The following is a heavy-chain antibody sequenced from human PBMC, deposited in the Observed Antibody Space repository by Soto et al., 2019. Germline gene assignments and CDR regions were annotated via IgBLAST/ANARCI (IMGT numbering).Heavy chain of an antibody. Sequence: PSETLSLTCAVYDGSFSGYYWSWIRQPPRKGLEWIGGINHIGSTNYNPSLKSRVTISVDTSKNQFSLKLSSVTAADTAVYYCARDRGSIAARRGTDYFDYWGQGTLVTVSS. D-gene: IGHD6-6*01. J-gene: IGHJ4*02. CDR3: ARDRGSIAARRGTDYFDY. CDR1: DGSFSGYY. V-gene: IGHV4-34*01. CDR2: INHIGST.